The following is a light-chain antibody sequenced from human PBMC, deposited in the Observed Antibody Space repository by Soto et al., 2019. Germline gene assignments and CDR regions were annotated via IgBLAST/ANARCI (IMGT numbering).Light chain of an antibody. V-gene: IGKV3-20*01. CDR2: GAS. CDR3: QQYGTSPPT. CDR1: QSVSRNS. Sequence: EKVLTQSPGTLSLSPGERATLSCRASQSVSRNSLAWSQQKPGQAPRLLIYGASSRATDIPDRFSGSGSGTDFTLIVIRLEPEDFAVYFCQQYGTSPPTFGPGTKVDIK. J-gene: IGKJ3*01.